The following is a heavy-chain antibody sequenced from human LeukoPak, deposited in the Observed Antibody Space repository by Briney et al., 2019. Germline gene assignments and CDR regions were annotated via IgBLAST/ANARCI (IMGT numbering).Heavy chain of an antibody. CDR1: GGSISSSSYY. Sequence: SETLSLTCTVSGGSISSSSYYWGWIRQPPGKGLEWIGSIYYSGSTYYNPSLKSRVTISVDTSKNQFSLKLSSETAADTAVYYCARYDGGAVVTDAFDIWGQGTMVTISS. CDR3: ARYDGGAVVTDAFDI. D-gene: IGHD4-23*01. J-gene: IGHJ3*02. V-gene: IGHV4-39*01. CDR2: IYYSGST.